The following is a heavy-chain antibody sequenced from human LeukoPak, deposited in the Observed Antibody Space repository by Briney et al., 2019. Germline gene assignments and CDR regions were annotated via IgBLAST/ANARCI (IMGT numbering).Heavy chain of an antibody. CDR1: GGSISSSSYY. CDR3: ARRRYGSGSGWFDP. J-gene: IGHJ5*02. Sequence: SETLSLTCTVSGGSISSSSYYWGWIRQPPGKGLEWIGSIYYSGSTYYNPSLKSRVTISVDTSKNQFSLKLSSVTAADTAVYYCARRRYGSGSGWFDPWGQGTLVTVSS. D-gene: IGHD3-10*01. CDR2: IYYSGST. V-gene: IGHV4-39*07.